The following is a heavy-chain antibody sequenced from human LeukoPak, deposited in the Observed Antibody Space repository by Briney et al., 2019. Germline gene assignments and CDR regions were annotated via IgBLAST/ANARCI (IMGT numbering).Heavy chain of an antibody. J-gene: IGHJ3*02. V-gene: IGHV3-7*01. Sequence: GGSLRLSCAASGFTFSRYWMTWVRQAPGKGLEWVANIKEGGSEKNYVDSMNGRFTISRDNAKNSLYLQMNSLRAEDTAVYYCARYYYNDNGYSEDAFDIWGPGTMVTVSS. CDR2: IKEGGSEK. D-gene: IGHD3-22*01. CDR1: GFTFSRYW. CDR3: ARYYYNDNGYSEDAFDI.